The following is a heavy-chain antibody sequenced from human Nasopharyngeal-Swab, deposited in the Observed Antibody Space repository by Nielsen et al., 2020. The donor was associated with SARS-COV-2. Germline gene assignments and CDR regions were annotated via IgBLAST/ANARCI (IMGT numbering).Heavy chain of an antibody. J-gene: IGHJ4*02. CDR2: ISCNSGSI. V-gene: IGHV3-9*01. CDR3: AHEAYWWFD. CDR1: GFTFDDYA. D-gene: IGHD2-8*02. Sequence: SLKISCAASGFTFDDYAMHWVRQAPGKGLEWVSGISCNSGSIGYADSVKGRFTISRDNTKNSLYLQMNSLRAEDTAVYYCAHEAYWWFDWGQGTLVTVSS.